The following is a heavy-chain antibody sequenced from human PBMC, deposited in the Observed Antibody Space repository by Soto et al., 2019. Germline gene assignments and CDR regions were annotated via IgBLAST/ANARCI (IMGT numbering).Heavy chain of an antibody. J-gene: IGHJ4*02. Sequence: SGTLSLTCTVSGFSISTYYWSWFRQPPGKGLEWIGYIYYTGNTNNNPSLKSRVTISVDTSKNQFSLKLNSVTAADTAVYYCARERAVAGSFDFWGQGMLVTVS. CDR1: GFSISTYY. D-gene: IGHD6-19*01. CDR2: IYYTGNT. CDR3: ARERAVAGSFDF. V-gene: IGHV4-59*01.